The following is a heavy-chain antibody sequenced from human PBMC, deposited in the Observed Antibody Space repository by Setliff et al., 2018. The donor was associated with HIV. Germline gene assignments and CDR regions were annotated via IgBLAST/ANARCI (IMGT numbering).Heavy chain of an antibody. D-gene: IGHD3-3*01. CDR1: YSSLTSNNFY. J-gene: IGHJ5*02. Sequence: SETLSLTCSVSYSSLTSNNFYWGWIRQPPGRGLEWIGNIYYTGTTYYNSSLKSRVRISVDTSKNQFSLKLTSVTAADTAVYYCAGSWSGYPLSFGYWFDPWGQGTLVTVSS. V-gene: IGHV4-39*07. CDR2: IYYTGTT. CDR3: AGSWSGYPLSFGYWFDP.